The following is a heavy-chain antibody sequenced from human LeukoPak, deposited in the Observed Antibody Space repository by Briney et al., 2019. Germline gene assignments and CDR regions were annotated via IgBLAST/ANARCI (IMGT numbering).Heavy chain of an antibody. CDR3: ARERSSSGGHSWFDP. J-gene: IGHJ5*02. V-gene: IGHV4-39*07. CDR1: GGYIITSGHY. D-gene: IGHD4-23*01. Sequence: SETLSLTCTVYGGYIITSGHYWGWIRQPPGKGLEWIGSVYYTGVTSTNPFFRSRMSISVDTSKNQFSLNLTSVTAADAAVYYCARERSSSGGHSWFDPWGQGTLVTVSS. CDR2: VYYTGVT.